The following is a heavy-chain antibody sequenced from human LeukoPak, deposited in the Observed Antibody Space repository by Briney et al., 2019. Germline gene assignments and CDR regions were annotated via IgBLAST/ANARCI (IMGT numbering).Heavy chain of an antibody. CDR1: GYSFTSYW. J-gene: IGHJ6*03. V-gene: IGHV5-51*01. D-gene: IGHD2/OR15-2a*01. CDR2: IYPGDSDT. Sequence: GESLKISCKGSGYSFTSYWIGWVRQMPGKGLEWMGIIYPGDSDTRYSPSFQGQVTISADKSISTAYLQWSSLKASDTAMYYCARHVLQYIVTVPDDRRNYYYMDVWGKGTTVTVSS. CDR3: ARHVLQYIVTVPDDRRNYYYMDV.